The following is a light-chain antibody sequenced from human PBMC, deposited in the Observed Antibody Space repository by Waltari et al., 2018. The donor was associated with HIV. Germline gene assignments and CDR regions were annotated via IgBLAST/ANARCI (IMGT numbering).Light chain of an antibody. CDR2: AAT. J-gene: IGKJ1*01. CDR1: QNFRSN. Sequence: DIQMPHSPSSLSAFIGASVTITFRSSQNFRSNLNCYQQKPAKAPRLLIYAATSLKSGVPSRFSGRGSGTDVTLSSSSLQPEHFVNYHGEQNHNSPRKFGQGTKVEIK. CDR3: EQNHNSPRK. V-gene: IGKV1-39*01.